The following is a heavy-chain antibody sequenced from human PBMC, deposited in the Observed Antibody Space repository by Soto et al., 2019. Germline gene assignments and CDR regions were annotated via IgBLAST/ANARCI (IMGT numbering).Heavy chain of an antibody. CDR1: GYTFTSYY. J-gene: IGHJ6*02. Sequence: GASVKVSCEASGYTFTSYYMHWVRQAPGQGLEWMGIINPSGGSTSYAQKFRGRVTMTRDTSTSTVYMELSSLRSEDTAVYYCARDQDVVVVAATPYYYYGMDVWGQGTTVTVSS. CDR2: INPSGGST. D-gene: IGHD2-15*01. V-gene: IGHV1-46*01. CDR3: ARDQDVVVVAATPYYYYGMDV.